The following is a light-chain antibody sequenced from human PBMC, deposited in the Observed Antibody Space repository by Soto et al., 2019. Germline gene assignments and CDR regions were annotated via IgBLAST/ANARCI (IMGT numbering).Light chain of an antibody. CDR3: QQSYSTPRT. Sequence: DIQMTQSPSSLSASVGDRVTITCRASQSISSYLNWYQQKPGKAPKLLIYAASSLQSGVPSRFSGSGSGTDFPLTISSLQPEDFATYSCQQSYSTPRTFGQGTKVEIK. CDR1: QSISSY. J-gene: IGKJ1*01. V-gene: IGKV1-39*01. CDR2: AAS.